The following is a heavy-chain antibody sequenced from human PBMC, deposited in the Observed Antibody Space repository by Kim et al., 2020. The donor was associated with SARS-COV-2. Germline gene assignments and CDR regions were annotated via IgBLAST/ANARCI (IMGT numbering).Heavy chain of an antibody. J-gene: IGHJ6*02. Sequence: GGSLRLSCAASGFTFSSYAMHWVRQAPGKGLEWVAVISYDGSNKYYADSVKGRFTISRDNSKNTLYLQMNSLRAEDTAVYYCARDSSVGSSGWYHYYYYGMDVWGQGTTVTVSS. V-gene: IGHV3-30*04. CDR1: GFTFSSYA. CDR2: ISYDGSNK. CDR3: ARDSSVGSSGWYHYYYYGMDV. D-gene: IGHD6-19*01.